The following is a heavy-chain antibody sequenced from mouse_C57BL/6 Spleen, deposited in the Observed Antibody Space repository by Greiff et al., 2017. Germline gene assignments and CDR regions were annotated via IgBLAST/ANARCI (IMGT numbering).Heavy chain of an antibody. CDR3: ARRVYCGSSLWYLDV. D-gene: IGHD1-1*01. Sequence: LQGVESGAELVKPGASVKMSCKASGYTFTTYSIEWMKQNHGKSLEWIGNFHPYNDDTKYKEKFKGKATLTVEKSSSTVYLELSRLPSDDSAVNYCARRVYCGSSLWYLDVWGTGTTVTVSS. J-gene: IGHJ1*03. CDR2: FHPYNDDT. V-gene: IGHV1-47*01. CDR1: GYTFTTYS.